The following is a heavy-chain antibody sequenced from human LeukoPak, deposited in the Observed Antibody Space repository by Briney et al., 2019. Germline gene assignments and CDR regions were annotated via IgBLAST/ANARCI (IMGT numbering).Heavy chain of an antibody. D-gene: IGHD6-19*01. V-gene: IGHV4-39*01. CDR2: IYFSGST. Sequence: SETLSLTCTVSGGSISSSHYFWGWIRQPPGKGLEWIGSIYFSGSTYSNPSLKSRVTISVDTSKNQFSLKLSSVTAADTAVYYCAGTIAVAGTSFPYFDYWGQGTLVTVSS. CDR3: AGTIAVAGTSFPYFDY. CDR1: GGSISSSHYF. J-gene: IGHJ4*02.